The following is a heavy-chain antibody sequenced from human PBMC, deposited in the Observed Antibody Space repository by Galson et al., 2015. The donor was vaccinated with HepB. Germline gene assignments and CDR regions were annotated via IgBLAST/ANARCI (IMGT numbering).Heavy chain of an antibody. CDR1: GFTFSNFA. D-gene: IGHD3-16*01. Sequence: LRLSCAASGFTFSNFAFHWVRQAPGKGLEWVAVIWNDGSKKYYADSVKGRFTISRDNSKDTLYLQMNRLGAEDTAVYYCARDLGITAVHHGLDYWGQGTLVIVSS. CDR3: ARDLGITAVHHGLDY. V-gene: IGHV3-33*01. J-gene: IGHJ4*02. CDR2: IWNDGSKK.